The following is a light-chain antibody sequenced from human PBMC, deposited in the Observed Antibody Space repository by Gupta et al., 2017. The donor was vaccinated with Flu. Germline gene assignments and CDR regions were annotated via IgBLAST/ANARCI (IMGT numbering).Light chain of an antibody. CDR1: QSISNY. J-gene: IGKJ1*01. CDR3: QQENKWPST. CDR2: GAS. V-gene: IGKV3-15*01. Sequence: PATLSVSPGERATLSCRASQSISNYVAWYQQRPGQAPRLLIYGASTRATGLPARFSGSGFGTEFTLIITSLQSEDFAVYYCQQENKWPSTFGQGTKVEIK.